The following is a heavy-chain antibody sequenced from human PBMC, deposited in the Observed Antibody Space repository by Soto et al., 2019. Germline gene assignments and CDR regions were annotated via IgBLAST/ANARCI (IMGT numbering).Heavy chain of an antibody. CDR1: GYSITSYY. CDR3: ARGVVPSAIVYYFDY. Sequence: SETLSLTCTVSGYSITSYYWSWIRQPPGKGLEWIGYIYYSGSTNQNPSLKSRVTISVDTSKNQFSLKLNSVTAADTAVYYCARGVVPSAIVYYFDYWGQGTLVTVSS. CDR2: IYYSGST. V-gene: IGHV4-59*01. D-gene: IGHD2-2*01. J-gene: IGHJ4*02.